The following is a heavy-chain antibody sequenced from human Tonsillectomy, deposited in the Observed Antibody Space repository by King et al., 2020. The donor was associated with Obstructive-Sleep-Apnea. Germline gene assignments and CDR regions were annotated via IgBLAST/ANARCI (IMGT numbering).Heavy chain of an antibody. V-gene: IGHV3-11*01. CDR2: ISSSGGTI. CDR1: GFTFSDYY. CDR3: ARGDSSSWYPNFDY. D-gene: IGHD6-13*01. Sequence: VQLVESGGGLVKPGGSLRLACAASGFTFSDYYMIGIRQAPGKWLEWVSYISSSGGTIFYSDSLKGRFTISRDNAKHSLYLQMNSLRAEDTAVYYCARGDSSSWYPNFDYWGQGTLVTVSS. J-gene: IGHJ4*02.